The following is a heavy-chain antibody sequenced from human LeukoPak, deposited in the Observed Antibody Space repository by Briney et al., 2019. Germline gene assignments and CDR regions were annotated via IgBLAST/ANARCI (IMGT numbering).Heavy chain of an antibody. CDR2: IYYSGST. D-gene: IGHD6-19*01. J-gene: IGHJ5*02. V-gene: IGHV4-59*13. CDR3: ARVSYSSGWYGVWFDP. Sequence: SETLSLTCTVSGGSISSYYWSWIRQPPGKGLEWIGYIYYSGSTNYNPSLKSRVTISVDTSKNQFSLKLSSVTAADTAVYYCARVSYSSGWYGVWFDPWGQGTLATVSS. CDR1: GGSISSYY.